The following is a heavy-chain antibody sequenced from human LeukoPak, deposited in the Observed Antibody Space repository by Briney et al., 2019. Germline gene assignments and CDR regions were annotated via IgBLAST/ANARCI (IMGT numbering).Heavy chain of an antibody. CDR3: AFERATVYY. J-gene: IGHJ4*02. CDR2: ISPDGSTT. V-gene: IGHV3-74*01. CDR1: GFAFSNYW. D-gene: IGHD1-26*01. Sequence: HSGGSLRLSCAGSGFAFSNYWMHWVRQVPGKGLVWVSRISPDGSTTLYADSVKGRFTISRDNANNSLYLQMNSLRAEDTAVYYCAFERATVYYWGQGTLVTVSS.